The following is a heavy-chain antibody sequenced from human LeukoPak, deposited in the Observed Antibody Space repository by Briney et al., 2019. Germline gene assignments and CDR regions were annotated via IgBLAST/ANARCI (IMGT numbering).Heavy chain of an antibody. J-gene: IGHJ4*02. CDR3: ARFPFGGVIAYFDY. V-gene: IGHV4-59*01. CDR2: IYYSGST. CDR1: GGSISSYY. D-gene: IGHD3-16*02. Sequence: SETLSLTCTVSGGSISSYYWSWIRRPPGKGLEWIGYIYYSGSTNYNPSLKSRVTISVDTSKNQFSLKLSSVTAADTAVYYCARFPFGGVIAYFDYWGQGTLVTVSS.